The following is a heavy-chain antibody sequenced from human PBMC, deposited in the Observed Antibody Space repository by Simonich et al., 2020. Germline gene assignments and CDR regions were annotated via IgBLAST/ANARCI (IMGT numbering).Heavy chain of an antibody. J-gene: IGHJ4*02. CDR1: GFTFSSYS. D-gene: IGHD3-10*01. CDR3: ARDTSYYGSGSYYFDY. Sequence: GGGLVKPGGSLRLSCAASGFTFSSYSMNWVRQAPGKGLEWVSSISISSSYIYYADSVKGRFTISRDNAKNSLYLQMNILRAEDTAVYYCARDTSYYGSGSYYFDYWGQGTLVTVSS. V-gene: IGHV3-21*01. CDR2: ISISSSYI.